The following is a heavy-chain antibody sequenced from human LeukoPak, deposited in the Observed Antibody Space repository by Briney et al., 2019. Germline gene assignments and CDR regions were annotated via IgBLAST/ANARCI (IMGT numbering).Heavy chain of an antibody. CDR2: INHSGST. J-gene: IGHJ6*02. CDR1: GGSFSGYY. CDR3: ARGAYYDFWSGYYPYYYGMDV. D-gene: IGHD3-3*01. V-gene: IGHV4-34*01. Sequence: SETLSLTCAVYGGSFSGYYWSWIRLPPGKGLEWIGEINHSGSTNYNPSLKSRVTISVDTSKNQFSLKLSSVTAADTAVYYCARGAYYDFWSGYYPYYYGMDVWGQGTTVTVSS.